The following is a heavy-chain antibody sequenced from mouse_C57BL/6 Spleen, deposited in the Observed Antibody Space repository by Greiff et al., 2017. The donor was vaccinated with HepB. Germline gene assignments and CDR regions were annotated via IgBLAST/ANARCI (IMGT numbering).Heavy chain of an antibody. CDR3: ARRGSYPAWFAY. V-gene: IGHV1-7*01. CDR2: INPSSGYT. Sequence: QVQLQQSGAELAKPGASVKLSCKASGYTFTSYWMHWVKQRPGQGLEWIGYINPSSGYTKYNQKFKDKATLTAEKASSTAYMQLSSLTSDDSAVYYCARRGSYPAWFAYWGQGTLVTVSS. CDR1: GYTFTSYW. J-gene: IGHJ3*01.